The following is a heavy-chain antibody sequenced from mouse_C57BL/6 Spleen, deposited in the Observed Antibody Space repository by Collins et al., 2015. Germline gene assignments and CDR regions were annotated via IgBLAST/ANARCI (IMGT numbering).Heavy chain of an antibody. Sequence: QIQLVQSGPELKKPGETVKISCKASGYTFTTYGMSWVKQAPGKGLKWMGWINTYSGVPTYADDFKGRFAFSLETSANTAYLQINNLKNEDTATYFCASPPMVTTGFYFDYWGQGTTLTVSS. D-gene: IGHD2-2*01. CDR1: GYTFTTYG. CDR2: INTYSGVP. J-gene: IGHJ2*01. V-gene: IGHV9-3*01. CDR3: ASPPMVTTGFYFDY.